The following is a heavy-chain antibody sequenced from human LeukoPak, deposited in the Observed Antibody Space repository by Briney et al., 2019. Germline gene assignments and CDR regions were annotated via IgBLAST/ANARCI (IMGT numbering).Heavy chain of an antibody. D-gene: IGHD3-22*01. V-gene: IGHV1-2*02. CDR1: GYTFTGYY. CDR2: INPNTGGT. CDR3: ARAYDDSGYSLGY. Sequence: ASVKVSCKASGYTFTGYYLHWVRQAPGQGLEWMGWINPNTGGTNFAQRFQGRVTMTRDTSISTAYMELSRVRSDDTAVYYCARAYDDSGYSLGYWGQGTLVTVSS. J-gene: IGHJ4*02.